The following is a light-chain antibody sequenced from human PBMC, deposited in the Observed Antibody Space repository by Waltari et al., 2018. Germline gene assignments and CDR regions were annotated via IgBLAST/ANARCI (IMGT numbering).Light chain of an antibody. Sequence: QSALTQPPSASGSPGQSVTISCTGTSSDVGGYNYVSWYQQHPGKAPKLMIYEVNNRPSGGPDRFSGSKSGNTASLTVSGLQAEDEADYYCSSYAGSNNYVLFGGGTKLTVL. CDR1: SSDVGGYNY. CDR3: SSYAGSNNYVL. V-gene: IGLV2-8*01. J-gene: IGLJ2*01. CDR2: EVN.